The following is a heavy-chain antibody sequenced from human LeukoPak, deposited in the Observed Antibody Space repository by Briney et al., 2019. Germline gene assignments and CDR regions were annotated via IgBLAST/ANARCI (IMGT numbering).Heavy chain of an antibody. J-gene: IGHJ3*02. V-gene: IGHV3-30*04. D-gene: IGHD2-21*02. Sequence: GGSLRLSCAASGFTFSSYAMHWVRQAPGKGLERVAVISYDGSNKYYADSVKGRFTISRDNSKNTLYLQMNSLRAEDTAVYYCARGRLAYCGGDCYSDAFDIWGQGTMVTVSS. CDR1: GFTFSSYA. CDR2: ISYDGSNK. CDR3: ARGRLAYCGGDCYSDAFDI.